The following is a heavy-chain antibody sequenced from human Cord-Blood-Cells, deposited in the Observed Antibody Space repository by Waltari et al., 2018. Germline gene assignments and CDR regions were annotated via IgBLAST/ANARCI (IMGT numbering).Heavy chain of an antibody. CDR2: ISAYNSNT. J-gene: IGHJ4*02. Sequence: QVQLVQSGAEVKKPGASVKVSCKASGYTFTSYGISWVRQAPGQGIEWIGWISAYNSNTNYAQKPQGRVTMTTDTSTSTAYMELRSLISDDTAVYYCARGPSRLYSGYDMGYWGQGTLVTVSS. D-gene: IGHD5-12*01. CDR3: ARGPSRLYSGYDMGY. V-gene: IGHV1-18*01. CDR1: GYTFTSYG.